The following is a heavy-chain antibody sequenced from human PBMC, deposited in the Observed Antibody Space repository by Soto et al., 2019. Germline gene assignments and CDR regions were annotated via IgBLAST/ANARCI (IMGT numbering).Heavy chain of an antibody. CDR2: ISSSSSYI. V-gene: IGHV3-21*01. CDR3: ARALYYYDSSGYYGS. J-gene: IGHJ5*02. D-gene: IGHD3-22*01. CDR1: GFTFSSYS. Sequence: GGSLRLSCAASGFTFSSYSMNWVRQAPGKGLELVSSISSSSSYIYYADSVKGRFTISRDNAKNSLYLQMNSLRAEDTAVYYCARALYYYDSSGYYGSWGQGTLVTVSS.